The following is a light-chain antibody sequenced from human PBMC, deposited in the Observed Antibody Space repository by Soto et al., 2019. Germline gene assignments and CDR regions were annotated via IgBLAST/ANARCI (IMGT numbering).Light chain of an antibody. J-gene: IGKJ1*01. CDR3: QQSYSTPQT. CDR1: QRISSY. Sequence: DIQMTQSPSSLSASLGDRVTITCRASQRISSYLNWYQQKPGKAPKLLIYAASSLQSGVPSRFSGSGSGTDFTLTISSLQPEDFATYYCQQSYSTPQTFGQGTKVDI. CDR2: AAS. V-gene: IGKV1-39*01.